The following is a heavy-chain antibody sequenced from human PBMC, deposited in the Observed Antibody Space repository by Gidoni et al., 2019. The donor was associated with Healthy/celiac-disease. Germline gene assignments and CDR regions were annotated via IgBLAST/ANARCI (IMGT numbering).Heavy chain of an antibody. J-gene: IGHJ4*02. D-gene: IGHD3-22*01. CDR1: GFTFSSYG. CDR2: IWYDGSNK. Sequence: QVQLVESGGGVVQPGRSLRLSCAASGFTFSSYGMHWVRQAPGKGLEWVAVIWYDGSNKYYADSVKGRFTISRDNSKNTLYLQMNSLRAEDTAVYYCARDQYYYDSSGTPGYWGQGTLVTVSS. CDR3: ARDQYYYDSSGTPGY. V-gene: IGHV3-33*01.